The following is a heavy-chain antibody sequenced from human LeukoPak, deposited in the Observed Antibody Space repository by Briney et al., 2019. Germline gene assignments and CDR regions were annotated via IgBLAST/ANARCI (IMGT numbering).Heavy chain of an antibody. CDR3: ARGYSGHGDYFD. V-gene: IGHV1-69*13. CDR2: IIPIFGTA. Sequence: SVKVSYKASGGTFSSYAISWVRQAPGQGLEWMGGIIPIFGTANYAQKFQGRVTITADESTSTAYMELSSLRSEDTAVYYCARGYSGHGDYFDWGQGTLVTVSS. D-gene: IGHD4-17*01. CDR1: GGTFSSYA. J-gene: IGHJ4*02.